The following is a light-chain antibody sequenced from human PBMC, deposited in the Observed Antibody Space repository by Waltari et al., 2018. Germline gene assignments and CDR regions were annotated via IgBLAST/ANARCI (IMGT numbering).Light chain of an antibody. CDR3: VQAIAFPFT. CDR1: QSLLQSNGNTY. V-gene: IGKV2-40*01. J-gene: IGKJ3*01. Sequence: EIVMTQTPLSLSLTPGEPASISCRSSQSLLQSNGNTYLHWYLQKPGQSPQLLIYGGSNRASGVPDRFSGSGSGTDFTLKISKVEAEDVGVYSCVQAIAFPFTFGPGTKLDIK. CDR2: GGS.